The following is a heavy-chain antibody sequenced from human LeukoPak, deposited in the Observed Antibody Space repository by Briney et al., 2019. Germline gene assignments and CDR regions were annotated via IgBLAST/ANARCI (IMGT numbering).Heavy chain of an antibody. J-gene: IGHJ4*02. V-gene: IGHV4-39*07. CDR1: GGSISSSNFY. CDR2: IYYSGST. Sequence: SETLSLTCTVSGGSISSSNFYWGWIRQPPGKGLEWIGSIYYSGSTYYNPSLKSRVTVSVDTSKNQFSLKLSSVTAADTAVYYCARVGYFDWLSLFDYWGQGTLVTVSS. CDR3: ARVGYFDWLSLFDY. D-gene: IGHD3-9*01.